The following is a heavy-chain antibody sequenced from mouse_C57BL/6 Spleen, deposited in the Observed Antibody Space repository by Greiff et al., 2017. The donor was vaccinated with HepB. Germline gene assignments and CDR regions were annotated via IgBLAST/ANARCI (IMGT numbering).Heavy chain of an antibody. CDR1: GYTFTDYY. D-gene: IGHD2-4*01. CDR3: SSLGPDDYKRYAMDY. J-gene: IGHJ4*01. Sequence: EVQLQQSGPELVKPGASVKISCKASGYTFTDYYMNWVKQSHGKSLEWIGDINPNNGGTSYNQKFKGKATLTVDKSSSTAYMELRRLTSEDSAVYSSSSLGPDDYKRYAMDYWGQGTSVTVSS. V-gene: IGHV1-26*01. CDR2: INPNNGGT.